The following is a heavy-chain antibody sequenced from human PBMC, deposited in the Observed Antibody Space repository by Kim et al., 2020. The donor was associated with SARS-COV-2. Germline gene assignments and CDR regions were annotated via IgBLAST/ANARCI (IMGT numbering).Heavy chain of an antibody. CDR1: GGTFSTHA. CDR2: IIPIFGRA. J-gene: IGHJ4*02. V-gene: IGHV1-69*13. D-gene: IGHD3-10*01. CDR3: ATRPGGVWFGED. Sequence: SVKVSCKTSGGTFSTHAISWVRQAPGQGLEWMGGIIPIFGRAEYEQRFQGRVTITADEATNTAYMEIHSLRSDDTAVYYCATRPGGVWFGEDWSQRILVTVSS.